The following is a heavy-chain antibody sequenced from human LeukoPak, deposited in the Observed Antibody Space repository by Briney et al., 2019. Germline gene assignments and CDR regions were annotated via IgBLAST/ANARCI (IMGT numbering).Heavy chain of an antibody. CDR1: GFTFSSYW. D-gene: IGHD4-17*01. CDR2: INTDGSST. V-gene: IGHV3-74*01. CDR3: AKDLRRGYGDPPY. J-gene: IGHJ4*02. Sequence: GGSLRLSCAASGFTFSSYWMHWVRQAPGKGLVWVSRINTDGSSTSYADSVKGRFTISRDNSKNTLYLQMNSLRAEDTAVYYCAKDLRRGYGDPPYWGQGTLVTVSS.